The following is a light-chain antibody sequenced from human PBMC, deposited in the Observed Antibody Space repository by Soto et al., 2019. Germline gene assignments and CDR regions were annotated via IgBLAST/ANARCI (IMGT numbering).Light chain of an antibody. CDR3: QQYNTYPYT. Sequence: DILMTQSPSTLSASVGDRVTITCRASQSISNFLAWYQQKPGKAPNLLIYYASNLANGVPSRFGGSGTGTEFSLTISSLQPDDFANYYCQQYNTYPYTFGQGTKLEIK. CDR1: QSISNF. V-gene: IGKV1-5*03. J-gene: IGKJ2*01. CDR2: YAS.